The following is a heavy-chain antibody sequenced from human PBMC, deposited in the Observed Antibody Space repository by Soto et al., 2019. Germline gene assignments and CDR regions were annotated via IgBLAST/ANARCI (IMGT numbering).Heavy chain of an antibody. V-gene: IGHV3-48*01. CDR2: ISSSSSTI. D-gene: IGHD2-2*01. Sequence: PGGSLRLSCAASGFTFSSYSMNWVRQAPGKGLEWVSYISSSSSTIYYADPVKGRFTISRDNAKNSLYLQMNSLSAEDTAMYYCAATIATLVDYYYYYGMDVWGQRNTVT. J-gene: IGHJ6*02. CDR1: GFTFSSYS. CDR3: AATIATLVDYYYYYGMDV.